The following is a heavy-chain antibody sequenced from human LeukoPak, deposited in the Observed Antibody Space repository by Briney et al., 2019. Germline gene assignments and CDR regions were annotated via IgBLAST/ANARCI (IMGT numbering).Heavy chain of an antibody. J-gene: IGHJ4*02. V-gene: IGHV1-3*01. Sequence: ASVKVSYKASGYTFTSYAMHWVRQAPGQRLEWMGWINAGNGNTKYSQKFQGRVTITRDTSASTAYMELSSLRSEDTAVYYCARLHSSGSLAEPFDYWGQGTLVTVSS. CDR2: INAGNGNT. CDR1: GYTFTSYA. CDR3: ARLHSSGSLAEPFDY. D-gene: IGHD3-10*01.